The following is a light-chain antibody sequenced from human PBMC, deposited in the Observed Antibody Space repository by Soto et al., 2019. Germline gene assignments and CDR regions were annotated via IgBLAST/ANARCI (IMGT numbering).Light chain of an antibody. V-gene: IGKV3-20*01. CDR3: HQYDSSPLS. CDR2: GAS. CDR1: QSVSSSY. Sequence: EIVLTQSPGTLSLSPGERATLSCRANQSVSSSYLAWYQQKPGQAPRLLIYGASSRATGIPDRFSGSVSGTDFTLTISRLEPEDFAVYYCHQYDSSPLSFGGGTKVEIK. J-gene: IGKJ4*01.